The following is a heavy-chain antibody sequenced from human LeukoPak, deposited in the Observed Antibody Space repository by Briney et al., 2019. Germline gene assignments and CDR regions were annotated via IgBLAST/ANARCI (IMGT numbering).Heavy chain of an antibody. CDR3: ARDFVFEGY. J-gene: IGHJ4*02. CDR1: GFTFSCFG. V-gene: IGHV3-21*01. Sequence: GGSLRLSCAASGFTFSCFGMNWVRQAPGKWLEWVSSISTISNYIYYADSLKGRFTISRDNAKNSLYLQMNSLRADDTAVYYCARDFVFEGYWGQGTLVTVSS. CDR2: ISTISNYI. D-gene: IGHD3-10*02.